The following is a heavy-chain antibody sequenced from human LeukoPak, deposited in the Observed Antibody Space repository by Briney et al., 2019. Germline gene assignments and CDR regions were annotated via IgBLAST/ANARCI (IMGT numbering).Heavy chain of an antibody. CDR1: GFTFDDYG. Sequence: GGSLRLSCAASGFTFDDYGMSWVRQAPGKGLEWVSGINWNGGSTGYADSVKGRFTISRDNAKNSLYVQMNSLRAEDTALYYCARDLGSGYYYPFEYWGQGTLVTVSS. CDR3: ARDLGSGYYYPFEY. D-gene: IGHD3-22*01. J-gene: IGHJ4*02. V-gene: IGHV3-20*04. CDR2: INWNGGST.